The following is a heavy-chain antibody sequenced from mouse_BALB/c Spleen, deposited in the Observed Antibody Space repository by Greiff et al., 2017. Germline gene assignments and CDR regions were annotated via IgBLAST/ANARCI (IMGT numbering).Heavy chain of an antibody. J-gene: IGHJ4*01. CDR1: GYTFTDYN. CDR2: IYPYNGGT. D-gene: IGHD2-1*01. V-gene: IGHV1S29*02. Sequence: EVQLQQSGPELVKPGASVKISCKASGYTFTDYNMHWVKQSHGKSLEWIGYIYPYNGGTGYNQKFKSKATLTVDNSSSTAYMELRSLTSEDSAVYYCARPLLYAPMDYWGQGTSVTVSS. CDR3: ARPLLYAPMDY.